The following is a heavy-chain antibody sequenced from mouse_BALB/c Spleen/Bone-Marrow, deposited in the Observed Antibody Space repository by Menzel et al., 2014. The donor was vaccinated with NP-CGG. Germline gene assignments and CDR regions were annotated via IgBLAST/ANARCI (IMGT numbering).Heavy chain of an antibody. CDR3: ARYDGYFDY. CDR2: INPGSGST. Sequence: AQRVESGAELVRPGPSVKVSCKASGYAFTDYLMEWLKQRPGQGLEWIGVINPGSGSTNYNEKFKDKATLTADKSSSTAYMQLSSLTSDDSAVYFCARYDGYFDYWGQGTILTVSS. D-gene: IGHD2-3*01. CDR1: GYAFTDYL. V-gene: IGHV1-54*01. J-gene: IGHJ2*01.